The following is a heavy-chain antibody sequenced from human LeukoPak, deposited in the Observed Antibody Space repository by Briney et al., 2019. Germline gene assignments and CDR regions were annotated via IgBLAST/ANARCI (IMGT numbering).Heavy chain of an antibody. CDR2: ISYDGSNK. V-gene: IGHV3-30*18. J-gene: IGHJ4*02. D-gene: IGHD6-19*01. CDR3: AKVDSTAWYAFDY. Sequence: PGGSLRLSCAASGFTFSSYGMHWVRQAPGKGLEWVAVISYDGSNKYYADSVKGRFTISRDNSKNTLYLQMNSLRAEDPAVYYCAKVDSTAWYAFDYWGQGTLVTVSS. CDR1: GFTFSSYG.